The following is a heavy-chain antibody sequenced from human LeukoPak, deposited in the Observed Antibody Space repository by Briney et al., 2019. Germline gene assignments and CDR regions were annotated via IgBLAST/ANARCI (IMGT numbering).Heavy chain of an antibody. D-gene: IGHD3-10*01. CDR1: GFTFSSYW. V-gene: IGHV3-74*01. CDR2: MNSDVSSR. Sequence: GGSLRLSCAASGFTFSSYWMHWVRQAPGKGLVWVSVSRMNSDVSSRSYADSVKGRFTISRDNAKNTLYLQMNSLRAEDTAVYYCAREYRSGDFDYWGQGTLVTVSS. CDR3: AREYRSGDFDY. J-gene: IGHJ4*02.